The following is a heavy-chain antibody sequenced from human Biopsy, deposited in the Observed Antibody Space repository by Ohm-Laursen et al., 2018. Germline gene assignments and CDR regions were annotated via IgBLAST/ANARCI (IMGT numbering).Heavy chain of an antibody. J-gene: IGHJ3*01. CDR1: GYTFDNYG. Sequence: ASSVKVSCKTSGYTFDNYGVTWVRQAPGQGLEWMGGIIPFFGTSDYAQTFQGRVTITADKSTSTSYMELTRLRSEDSAVYYCAAGTRYSSGWYNAVDFWGQGTMVTVSS. D-gene: IGHD6-19*01. V-gene: IGHV1-69*06. CDR3: AAGTRYSSGWYNAVDF. CDR2: IIPFFGTS.